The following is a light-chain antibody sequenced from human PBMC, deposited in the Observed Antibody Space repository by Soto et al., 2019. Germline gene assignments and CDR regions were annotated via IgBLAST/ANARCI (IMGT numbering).Light chain of an antibody. V-gene: IGKV3-15*01. CDR2: SAS. Sequence: EILMTQSPATLSISPGEGATLSCRASQGVGRSVAWYQQTPGQAPRLLIYSASTRASGVPARFSGSGSGTEFTLTISSLQSEDFAVYSCQQYYDWPLTCGGGTKVEIK. CDR3: QQYYDWPLT. CDR1: QGVGRS. J-gene: IGKJ4*01.